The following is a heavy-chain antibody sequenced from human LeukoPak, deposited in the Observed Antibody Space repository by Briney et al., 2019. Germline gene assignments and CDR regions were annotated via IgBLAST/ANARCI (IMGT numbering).Heavy chain of an antibody. CDR3: ARDRRVRYSGSYGAFDI. CDR2: INTDGSST. D-gene: IGHD1-26*01. CDR1: GFTFSIYW. J-gene: IGHJ3*02. V-gene: IGHV3-74*01. Sequence: GRSLRLSCAASGFTFSIYWMHWVRQAPGKGLVWFSRINTDGSSTNYADSVKGRFTISRDNAKNALYLQMNSLRAEDTAVYYCARDRRVRYSGSYGAFDIWGQGTMVTVSS.